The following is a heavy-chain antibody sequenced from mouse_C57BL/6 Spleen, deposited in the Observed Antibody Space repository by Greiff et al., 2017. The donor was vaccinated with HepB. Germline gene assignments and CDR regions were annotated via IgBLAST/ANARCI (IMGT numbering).Heavy chain of an antibody. D-gene: IGHD1-1*02. J-gene: IGHJ4*01. Sequence: EVQLQQSGPELVKPGASVKMSCKASGYTFTDYNMHWVKQSHGKSLEWIGYINPNNGGTSYNQKFKGKATLTVNKSSSTAYMELRSLTSEDSAVYYCARGGVAYYYAMDYWGQGTSVTVSS. CDR3: ARGGVAYYYAMDY. V-gene: IGHV1-22*01. CDR2: INPNNGGT. CDR1: GYTFTDYN.